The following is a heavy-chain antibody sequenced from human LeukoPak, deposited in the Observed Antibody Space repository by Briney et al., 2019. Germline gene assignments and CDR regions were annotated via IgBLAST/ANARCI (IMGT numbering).Heavy chain of an antibody. D-gene: IGHD3-22*01. CDR2: ISAYNGNT. CDR3: ARTYYDSSGYYWDY. V-gene: IGHV1-18*01. CDR1: GYSFTSYG. Sequence: ASVKVSCKASGYSFTSYGISWVRQAPGQGLEWMGWISAYNGNTNYAQRLQGRVTMTTDTSTSTAYMELRSLRSDDTAVYYCARTYYDSSGYYWDYWGQGTLVTVSS. J-gene: IGHJ4*02.